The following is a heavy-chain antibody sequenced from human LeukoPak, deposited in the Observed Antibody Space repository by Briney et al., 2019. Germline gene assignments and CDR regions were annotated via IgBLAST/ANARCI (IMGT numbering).Heavy chain of an antibody. J-gene: IGHJ6*02. Sequence: GGSLRLSCAASGFTVSSNYMSWVRQAPGKGLEWVSVIYSGGSTYYADSVRGRFTISRDNSKNTLYLQMNSLRAEDTAVYYCARDTPPASGYSYGPHYYGMDVWGQGTTVTVSS. CDR3: ARDTPPASGYSYGPHYYGMDV. V-gene: IGHV3-53*01. CDR1: GFTVSSNY. CDR2: IYSGGST. D-gene: IGHD5-18*01.